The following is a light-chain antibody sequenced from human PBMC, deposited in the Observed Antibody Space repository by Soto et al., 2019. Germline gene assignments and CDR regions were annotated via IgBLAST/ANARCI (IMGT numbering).Light chain of an antibody. CDR2: GAS. Sequence: EIVMTQSPATLSVSPGERATLSCRDSQSVSNNLAWYQQKPGQGPWLLMYGASTRATGIPARFSGSGSGTEFTLTISSLQSEDSAVYYCQHYNEWPLTFGPGTKLDIK. J-gene: IGKJ3*01. CDR1: QSVSNN. CDR3: QHYNEWPLT. V-gene: IGKV3-15*01.